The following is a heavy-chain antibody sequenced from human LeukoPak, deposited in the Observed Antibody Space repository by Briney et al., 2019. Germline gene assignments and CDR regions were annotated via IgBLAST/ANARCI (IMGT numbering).Heavy chain of an antibody. V-gene: IGHV2-70*11. CDR1: GFSLSTSGMC. Sequence: SGPTLVNPXRTLTLTCTFSGFSLSTSGMCVSWIRQPPGKALEWLARIDWDDDKYYSTFLKTRLTISKDTSKNQVVLTMTNMDPVDTATYYCARIGSSGWGLFDCWGQGTLVTVSS. D-gene: IGHD6-19*01. CDR2: IDWDDDK. J-gene: IGHJ4*02. CDR3: ARIGSSGWGLFDC.